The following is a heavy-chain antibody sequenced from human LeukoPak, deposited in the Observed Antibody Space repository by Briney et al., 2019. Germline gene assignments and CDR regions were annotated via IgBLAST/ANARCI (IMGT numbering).Heavy chain of an antibody. Sequence: PGRSLRLSCAASGFTFSSYGMHWFRQAPGKGLEWVSVIWYDGSNKYYADSVKGRFTISRDNSKNTLYLQMNSLRAEDTAVYYCAKILAPYYYYYMDVWGKGTPVTVSS. CDR2: IWYDGSNK. CDR1: GFTFSSYG. CDR3: AKILAPYYYYYMDV. V-gene: IGHV3-33*06. J-gene: IGHJ6*03.